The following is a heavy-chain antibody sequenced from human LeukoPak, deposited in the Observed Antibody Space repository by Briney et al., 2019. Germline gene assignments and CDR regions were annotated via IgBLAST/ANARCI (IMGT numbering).Heavy chain of an antibody. V-gene: IGHV4-31*03. D-gene: IGHD5-18*01. CDR2: IYYSGST. CDR3: ARTEDTAMVEDY. J-gene: IGHJ4*02. Sequence: PSQTLSLTCTVSGGSISSGGYYWSWIRQHPGKGLEWIGYIYYSGSTHYNPSLKSRVTISVDTSKNQFSLKLSSVTAADTAVYYCARTEDTAMVEDYWGQGTLVTVSS. CDR1: GGSISSGGYY.